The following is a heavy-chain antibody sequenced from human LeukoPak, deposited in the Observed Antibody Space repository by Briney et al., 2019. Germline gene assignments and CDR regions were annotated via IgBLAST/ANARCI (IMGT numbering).Heavy chain of an antibody. CDR3: ARDLPSSSRLYDAFDI. D-gene: IGHD6-13*01. V-gene: IGHV3-30-3*01. CDR1: GFTFSSYA. CDR2: ISYDGSNK. J-gene: IGHJ3*02. Sequence: GGSLRLSCAASGFTFSSYAMHWVRQAPGKGLEWVAVISYDGSNKYYADSVKGRFTISRDNSKNTLYLQMNSLRAEDTAVYYCARDLPSSSRLYDAFDIWGQGTMVTVSS.